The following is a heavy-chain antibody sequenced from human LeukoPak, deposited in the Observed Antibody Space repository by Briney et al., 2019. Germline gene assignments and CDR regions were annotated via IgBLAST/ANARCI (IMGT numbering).Heavy chain of an antibody. CDR2: IYYSGST. D-gene: IGHD3-10*01. Sequence: PSETLSVTCTDSGGSISRYYTSWIRQPPGKGLERIGYIYYSGSTNYNPSLKSRVTISVDTSKNQFSLKLSSVTAADTAVYYCARSDTVRGVIRIDYWGQGTLVTVSS. V-gene: IGHV4-59*01. J-gene: IGHJ4*02. CDR1: GGSISRYY. CDR3: ARSDTVRGVIRIDY.